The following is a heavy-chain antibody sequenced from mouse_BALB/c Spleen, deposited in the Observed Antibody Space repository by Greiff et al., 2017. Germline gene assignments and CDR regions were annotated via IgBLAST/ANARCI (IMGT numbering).Heavy chain of an antibody. D-gene: IGHD1-1*01. CDR3: ARSSRSYYDMDY. Sequence: VQLQQSGAELVRPGASVKLSCTASGFNFKDYSMHWVKQRPEQGLEWIGWIDPENGSTIYDPKFQGKASITADTSYNTSYLQLSSLTSEDTAVYDVARSSRSYYDMDYWGQGTSVTVSS. V-gene: IGHV14-1*02. J-gene: IGHJ4*01. CDR2: IDPENGST. CDR1: GFNFKDYS.